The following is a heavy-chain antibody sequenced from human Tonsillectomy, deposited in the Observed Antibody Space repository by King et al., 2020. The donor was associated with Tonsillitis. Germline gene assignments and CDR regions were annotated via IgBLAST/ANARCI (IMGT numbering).Heavy chain of an antibody. D-gene: IGHD7-27*01. CDR2: IKQDGSEK. J-gene: IGHJ4*02. V-gene: IGHV3-7*03. CDR3: ARESGDY. Sequence: VQLVESGGGLVQPGGSLTLSCAASGFTFRRYLMSWALQAPGKGLEWVANIKQDGSEKYYVDSVKGRFTISRDNAKKSLYLQMNSLRAEDTAVYYCARESGDYWGQGTLVTVSS. CDR1: GFTFRRYL.